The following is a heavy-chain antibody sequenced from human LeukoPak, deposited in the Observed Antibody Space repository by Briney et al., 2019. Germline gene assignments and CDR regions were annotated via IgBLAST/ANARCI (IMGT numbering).Heavy chain of an antibody. CDR1: GFTFSSYA. CDR2: ISGSGGST. CDR3: AKDPNTYYYDTSGYYFHY. D-gene: IGHD3-22*01. Sequence: GGSLRLSCAASGFTFSSYAMSWVRQAPGKGLEWVSSISGSGGSTYYADFVKGRFTISRDNSKITLYLQMNSLRAEDTAVYYCAKDPNTYYYDTSGYYFHYWGQGTLVTVSS. J-gene: IGHJ4*02. V-gene: IGHV3-23*01.